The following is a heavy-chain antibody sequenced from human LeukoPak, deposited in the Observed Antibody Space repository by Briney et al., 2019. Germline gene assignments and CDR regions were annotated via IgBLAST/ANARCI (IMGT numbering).Heavy chain of an antibody. CDR1: GYTFTSYY. V-gene: IGHV1-46*01. Sequence: GASVKVSCKASGYTFTSYYMHWVRQAPGQGLEWMGRINPSGGSTSYAQKFQGRVTMTRDTSTSTVYMELSSLRSEDTAVYYCARDLGEDDSSGYYTYNWFDPWGQGTLVTVSS. J-gene: IGHJ5*02. D-gene: IGHD3-22*01. CDR2: INPSGGST. CDR3: ARDLGEDDSSGYYTYNWFDP.